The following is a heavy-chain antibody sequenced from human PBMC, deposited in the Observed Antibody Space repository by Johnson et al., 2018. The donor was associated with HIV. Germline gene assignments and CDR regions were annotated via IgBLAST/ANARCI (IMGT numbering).Heavy chain of an antibody. J-gene: IGHJ3*01. D-gene: IGHD3-10*01. Sequence: QMLLVESGGGVVQPGRSLRLSCAASGFTFSSSAMHWVRQAPGQGLQWVALISYDGSIKYFAASVKGRFTISRDNSKNTLPLQLNSLRAEDGAVYYCAVLCSGGADAFDVWGQGTMVTVS. CDR3: AVLCSGGADAFDV. CDR1: GFTFSSSA. CDR2: ISYDGSIK. V-gene: IGHV3-30-3*01.